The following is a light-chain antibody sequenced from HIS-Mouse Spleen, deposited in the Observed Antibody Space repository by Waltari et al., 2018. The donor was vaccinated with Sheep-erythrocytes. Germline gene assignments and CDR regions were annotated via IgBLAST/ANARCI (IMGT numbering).Light chain of an antibody. CDR3: QQRSNWYT. CDR2: DAS. J-gene: IGKJ2*01. CDR1: QSVSSY. V-gene: IGKV3-11*01. Sequence: ELVLTQSPATLSLSPGERAPLSCRTSQSVSSYLAWYQQKPGQAPRLLLYDASNRATGIPARFSGSGSGTDFTLTISSLEPEDFVVYYCQQRSNWYTFGQGTKLEIK.